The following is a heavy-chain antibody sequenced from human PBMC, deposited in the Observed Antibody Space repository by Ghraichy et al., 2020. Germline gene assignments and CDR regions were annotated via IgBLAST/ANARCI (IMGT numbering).Heavy chain of an antibody. CDR3: GTSRGAY. Sequence: GGSLRLSCAVSRFTFAGSWMSWVRQAPGRGLEWLANIKPDGSDKYYVDSVKGRFTISRDNAKNSLYLQMNDLRAEDTAVYYCGTSRGAYWGQGTLVTVSS. CDR1: RFTFAGSW. V-gene: IGHV3-7*01. D-gene: IGHD6-19*01. J-gene: IGHJ4*02. CDR2: IKPDGSDK.